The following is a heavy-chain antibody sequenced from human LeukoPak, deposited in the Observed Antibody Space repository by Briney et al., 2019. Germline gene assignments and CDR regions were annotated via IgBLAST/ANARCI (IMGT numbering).Heavy chain of an antibody. J-gene: IGHJ6*03. CDR3: ARHRYYYRSGSYYGAPYYMDV. CDR2: IYYSGST. CDR1: GFTFSSYSMN. D-gene: IGHD3-10*01. Sequence: LRLSCAASGFTFSSYSMNWVRQPPGKGLEWIGSIYYSGSTYYNPSLKSRVTISVDTSKNQFSLKLSSVTAADTAVYYCARHRYYYRSGSYYGAPYYMDVWGKGTTVTISS. V-gene: IGHV4-39*01.